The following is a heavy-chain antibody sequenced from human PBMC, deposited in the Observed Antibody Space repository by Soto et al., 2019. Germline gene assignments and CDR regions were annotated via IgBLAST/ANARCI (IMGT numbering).Heavy chain of an antibody. CDR1: GYTFTSYY. CDR2: INPSGGST. Sequence: ASLKVSCKASGYTFTSYYMHWVRQAPGQGLEWMGIINPSGGSTSYAQKFQGRVTMTRDTSTSTVYMELSSLRSEDTAVYYCARSTSVWFGEFPFDYWGQGTLVTVSS. D-gene: IGHD3-10*01. J-gene: IGHJ4*02. V-gene: IGHV1-46*03. CDR3: ARSTSVWFGEFPFDY.